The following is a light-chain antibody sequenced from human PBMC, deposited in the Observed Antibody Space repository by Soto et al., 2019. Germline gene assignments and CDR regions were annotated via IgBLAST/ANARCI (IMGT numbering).Light chain of an antibody. CDR2: GNS. Sequence: QSVLTQPPSVSGAPGQRVTISCTGSSSNIGAGHDVHWYQQLPGTAPKLLIYGNSNRPSGVPDRFSGSKSGTSASLAITGLQAEDEADYYCQSYDSSRGVFGTGTKVTVL. CDR1: SSNIGAGHD. J-gene: IGLJ1*01. CDR3: QSYDSSRGV. V-gene: IGLV1-40*01.